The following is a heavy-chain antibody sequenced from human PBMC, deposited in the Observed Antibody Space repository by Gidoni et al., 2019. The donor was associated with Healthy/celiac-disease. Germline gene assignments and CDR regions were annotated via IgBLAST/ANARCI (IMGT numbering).Heavy chain of an antibody. J-gene: IGHJ2*01. CDR1: GGSISSGSYY. Sequence: QVQLQESGPGLVKPSQTLSLTCTVSGGSISSGSYYWSWIRQPAGKGLEWIGRIYTSGSTNYNPSLKSRVTISVETSKNQFSLKLSSVTAADTAVYYCARDESWYFDLWGRGTLVTVSS. CDR3: ARDESWYFDL. CDR2: IYTSGST. V-gene: IGHV4-61*02.